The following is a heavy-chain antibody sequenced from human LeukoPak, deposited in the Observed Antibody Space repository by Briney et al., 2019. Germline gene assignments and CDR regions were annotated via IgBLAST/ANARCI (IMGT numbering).Heavy chain of an antibody. CDR2: INPNSGDT. CDR3: ARVDYYDSSGPFDY. D-gene: IGHD3-22*01. J-gene: IGHJ4*02. CDR1: GYTFTVYY. Sequence: GASVKVSCKASGYTFTVYYMHWVRQAPGQGLECMGRINPNSGDTNYPQKFQGRVTMTRDTSISTAYMELSRLRSDDTAVYYCARVDYYDSSGPFDYWGQGTLVTVSS. V-gene: IGHV1-2*06.